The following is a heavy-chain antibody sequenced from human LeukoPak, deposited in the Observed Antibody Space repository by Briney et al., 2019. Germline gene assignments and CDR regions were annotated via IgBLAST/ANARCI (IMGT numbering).Heavy chain of an antibody. J-gene: IGHJ4*02. V-gene: IGHV3-7*01. CDR2: IKLGGSEI. Sequence: WGSLSLSCAASGFTFASHWMNWVRQAPGRGLEWVANIKLGGSEIYYVDSVKGRFTISRDDAKNSLYLQMESLRDEDTAIYYCVRDRGDYWGQGTLVTVSS. CDR1: GFTFASHW. CDR3: VRDRGDY.